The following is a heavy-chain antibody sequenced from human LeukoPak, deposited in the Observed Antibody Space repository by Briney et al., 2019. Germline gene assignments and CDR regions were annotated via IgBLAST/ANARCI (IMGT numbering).Heavy chain of an antibody. V-gene: IGHV3-7*01. Sequence: GGSRGLSFAAPELTFSSNWMSWFRKAPGKGLDWVANIKQDGTEKYYVDSVKGRFTISRDNAKNSLYLQMNSLRAEDTAVYYCAHICLAGPCIPTVGTSYWGQGTLVTVSP. CDR1: ELTFSSNW. D-gene: IGHD6-13*01. CDR3: AHICLAGPCIPTVGTSY. J-gene: IGHJ4*02. CDR2: IKQDGTEK.